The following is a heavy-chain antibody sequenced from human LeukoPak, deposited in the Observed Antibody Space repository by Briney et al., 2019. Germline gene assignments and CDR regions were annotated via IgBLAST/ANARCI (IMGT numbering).Heavy chain of an antibody. CDR1: GGSISSYY. V-gene: IGHV4-59*01. D-gene: IGHD3-22*01. J-gene: IGHJ3*02. CDR2: IYYSGST. Sequence: PSETLSLTCTVSGGSISSYYWSWIRQPPGKGLEWIGYIYYSGSTNYNPSLKSRVTISVDTSKNQFSLKLSSVTAADTAVHYCARARRRYDSSGYQRGSAFDIWGQGTMVTVSS. CDR3: ARARRRYDSSGYQRGSAFDI.